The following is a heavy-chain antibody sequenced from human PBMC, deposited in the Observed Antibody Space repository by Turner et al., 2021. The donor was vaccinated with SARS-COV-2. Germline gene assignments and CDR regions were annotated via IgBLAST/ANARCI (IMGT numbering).Heavy chain of an antibody. J-gene: IGHJ6*02. CDR3: AREDDFWSGYHHYGMDV. V-gene: IGHV3-21*01. Sequence: EVQLVESGGGLVKPGGSLRLSCAASGFSLSTYSMNWVRQAPGKGLEWVSSISSSSIYIYYADSVKGRFTISRDNAKNSLYLQMNSLRAEDTAVYYCAREDDFWSGYHHYGMDVWGQGTTVTVSS. CDR1: GFSLSTYS. CDR2: ISSSSIYI. D-gene: IGHD3-3*01.